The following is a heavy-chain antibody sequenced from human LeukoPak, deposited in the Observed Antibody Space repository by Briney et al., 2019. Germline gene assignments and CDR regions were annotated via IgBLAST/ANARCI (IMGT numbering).Heavy chain of an antibody. CDR1: GGSISSGDYY. D-gene: IGHD3-10*01. Sequence: SETLSLTCTVSGGSISSGDYYWSWIRQPPGKGLERIGYIYYSGSTYYNPSLKSRVTISVDTSKNQFSLKLSSVTAADTAVYYCASYGSGRRRGFDYWGQGTLVTVSS. J-gene: IGHJ4*02. V-gene: IGHV4-30-4*01. CDR3: ASYGSGRRRGFDY. CDR2: IYYSGST.